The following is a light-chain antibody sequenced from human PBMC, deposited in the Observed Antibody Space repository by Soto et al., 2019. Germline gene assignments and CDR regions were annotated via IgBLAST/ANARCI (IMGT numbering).Light chain of an antibody. J-gene: IGLJ1*01. CDR1: SGDIGDYNY. V-gene: IGLV2-14*01. CDR3: CSYTRSGPLI. CDR2: DVS. Sequence: QSALTQPASVSGSPGQSITISCVGTSGDIGDYNYVSWYQQHPGKVPKVIIYDVSNRPSGVSYRFSGTKSGNTASLTVSGLQAEDEADYYCCSYTRSGPLISGTGTKVTVL.